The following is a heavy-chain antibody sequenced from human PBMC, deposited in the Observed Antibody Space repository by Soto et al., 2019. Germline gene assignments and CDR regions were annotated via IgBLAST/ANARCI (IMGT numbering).Heavy chain of an antibody. J-gene: IGHJ4*02. CDR3: ATLFTPSYSSGWYQDC. CDR2: ILPLFGTP. V-gene: IGHV1-69*06. CDR1: GGVYNTDA. Sequence: QVQVVQSGAEVKKPGSSVKVSCKASGGVYNTDAITWVRQAPGQGPEWMGGILPLFGTPNYAQRFQGRLTITADKSTSTASMELSSLTSEDTAMYYCATLFTPSYSSGWYQDCWGQGTLVTVSS. D-gene: IGHD6-19*01.